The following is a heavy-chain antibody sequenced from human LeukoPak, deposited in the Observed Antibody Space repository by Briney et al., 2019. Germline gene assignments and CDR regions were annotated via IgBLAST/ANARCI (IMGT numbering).Heavy chain of an antibody. CDR1: GGSFSGYY. Sequence: PSETLSLTCAVSGGSFSGYYWSWIRQPPGKGLEWIGDINHSGSTNYNPSLKSRVTISADTSKNQFSLKLSSVTAADTAVYYCARGYTLYYDYAWGSYRYTNWFDPWGQGTLVTVSS. D-gene: IGHD3-16*02. CDR3: ARGYTLYYDYAWGSYRYTNWFDP. CDR2: INHSGST. V-gene: IGHV4-34*01. J-gene: IGHJ5*02.